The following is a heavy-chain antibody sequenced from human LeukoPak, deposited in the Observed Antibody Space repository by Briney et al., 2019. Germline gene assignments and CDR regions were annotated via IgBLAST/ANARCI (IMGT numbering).Heavy chain of an antibody. Sequence: PSQTLSLTCTVSGGSISSSGYYWSWIRQPPGKGLEWIGYIYHSGSTYYNPSLKSRVTISVDRSKNQFSLKLSSVTAADTAVYYCARDGHDYSNRKSFDYWGQGTLVTVSS. CDR3: ARDGHDYSNRKSFDY. J-gene: IGHJ4*02. CDR2: IYHSGST. CDR1: GGSISSSGYY. D-gene: IGHD4-11*01. V-gene: IGHV4-30-2*01.